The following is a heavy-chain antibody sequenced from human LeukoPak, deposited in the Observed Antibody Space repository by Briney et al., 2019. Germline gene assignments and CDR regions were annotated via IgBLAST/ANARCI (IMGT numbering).Heavy chain of an antibody. CDR1: GGTFSSYA. D-gene: IGHD5-12*01. CDR3: AGEGYPSLGGYDSYFDY. V-gene: IGHV1-69*13. J-gene: IGHJ4*02. Sequence: SVKVSCKASGGTFSSYAISWVRQAPGQGLEWMGGIIPIFGTANYAQKFQGRVTITADESTSTAYMELSSLRSEDTAVYYYAGEGYPSLGGYDSYFDYWGQGTLVTVSS. CDR2: IIPIFGTA.